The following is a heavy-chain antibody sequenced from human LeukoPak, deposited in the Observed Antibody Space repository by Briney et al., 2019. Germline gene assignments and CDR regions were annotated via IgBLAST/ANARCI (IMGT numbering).Heavy chain of an antibody. D-gene: IGHD3-9*01. CDR2: ISSSSSYI. V-gene: IGHV3-21*01. CDR1: GFTFSSYS. J-gene: IGHJ3*02. CDR3: AREDDILTGYWEETTPDDAFDI. Sequence: GGSLRLSCAASGFTFSSYSMNWVRQAPGKGLEWVSSISSSSSYIYYADPVKGRFTISRDNAKNSLYLQMNSLRAEDTAVYYCAREDDILTGYWEETTPDDAFDIWGQGTMVTVSS.